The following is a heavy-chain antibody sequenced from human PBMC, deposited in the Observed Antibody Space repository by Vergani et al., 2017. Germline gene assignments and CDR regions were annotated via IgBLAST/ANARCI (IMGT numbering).Heavy chain of an antibody. V-gene: IGHV3-15*01. CDR1: GFPFRNAW. CDR3: TTAHRDYSSLYGMDV. D-gene: IGHD4/OR15-4a*01. CDR2: IKSKTDGGTT. J-gene: IGHJ6*02. Sequence: DVQLVESGGGLVTTGGSLRLSCAASGFPFRNAWMSWVRQAPGKGLEWVGRIKSKTDGGTTDYASPVTGRFSISRDDSNTTLYLQMNSLTTEDTAVYYCTTAHRDYSSLYGMDVWGQGTTVTVSS.